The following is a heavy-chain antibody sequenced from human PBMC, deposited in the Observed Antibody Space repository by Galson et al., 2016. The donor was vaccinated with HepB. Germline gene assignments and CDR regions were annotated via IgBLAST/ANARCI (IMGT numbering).Heavy chain of an antibody. CDR3: TTLYFDWFEWLDYAGVDV. D-gene: IGHD3-9*01. CDR1: GFTFSNAW. V-gene: IGHV3-15*01. J-gene: IGHJ6*02. Sequence: SLRLSCAASGFTFSNAWMSWVRQAPGKGLEWVGRIKSKTDSGTIEYAAPVRGRFTISRDDSKNTLYLHMNSLKTADSAVYYCTTLYFDWFEWLDYAGVDVWGQGSPGHRLL. CDR2: IKSKTDSGTI.